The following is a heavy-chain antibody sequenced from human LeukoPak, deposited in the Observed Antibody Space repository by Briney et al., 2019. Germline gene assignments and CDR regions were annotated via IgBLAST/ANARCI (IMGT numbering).Heavy chain of an antibody. CDR1: GFTFSSNA. D-gene: IGHD3-3*01. V-gene: IGHV3-23*01. CDR2: ISGSGGST. CDR3: AKLESPYNYYGMDV. J-gene: IGHJ6*02. Sequence: GGSLRLSCAASGFTFSSNAMSWVRQPPGKGLEWVSGISGSGGSTYYADSVKGRFTISRDKSKNTLYLQMNSLRVEDTAVYYCAKLESPYNYYGMDVWGQGTTVTVS.